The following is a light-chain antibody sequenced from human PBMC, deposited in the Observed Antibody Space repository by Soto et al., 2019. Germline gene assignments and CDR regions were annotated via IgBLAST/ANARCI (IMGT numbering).Light chain of an antibody. CDR3: CSYAGSYTYV. V-gene: IGLV2-11*01. CDR2: DVS. J-gene: IGLJ1*01. Sequence: QSAQTQPRSVSGSPGQSVTISCTGTSSDVGDYNYVSWYQQHPGKAPKLMIYDVSKWPSGVPDRFSGSKSGNTASLTISGLQAEDEADYYCCSYAGSYTYVFGTGTKVTVL. CDR1: SSDVGDYNY.